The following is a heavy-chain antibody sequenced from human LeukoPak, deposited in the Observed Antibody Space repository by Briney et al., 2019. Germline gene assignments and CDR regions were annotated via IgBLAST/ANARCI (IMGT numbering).Heavy chain of an antibody. Sequence: GGSLRLSCAASGFTFSSYAMSWVRQAPGKGLEGVAAISYTGGSTYYADSVEGRFTISRDNSKNTLDLQMSSLRAADTAVYYCAKDRQTTGWHILDHWGQGTLVTVSS. V-gene: IGHV3-23*01. D-gene: IGHD6-19*01. CDR3: AKDRQTTGWHILDH. J-gene: IGHJ4*02. CDR1: GFTFSSYA. CDR2: ISYTGGST.